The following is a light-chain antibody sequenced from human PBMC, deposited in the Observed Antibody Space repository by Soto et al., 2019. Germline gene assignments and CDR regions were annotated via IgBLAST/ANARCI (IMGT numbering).Light chain of an antibody. CDR3: PQHQSWPRT. CDR1: QAVNTR. CDR2: LAS. J-gene: IGKJ1*01. V-gene: IGKV3-11*01. Sequence: EIVLTQSPATLSSFPGDRVTLSCRASQAVNTRLAWYQHKPGQAPRLLIYLASNRAAGVPARFSGSGSGTDFTLTISDVEPEDFAVYYCPQHQSWPRTFGQGTKVDIK.